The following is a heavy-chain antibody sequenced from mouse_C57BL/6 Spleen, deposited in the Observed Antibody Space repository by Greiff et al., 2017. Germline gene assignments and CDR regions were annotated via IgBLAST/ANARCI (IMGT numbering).Heavy chain of an antibody. CDR3: ARCAIYYRKDFDH. V-gene: IGHV1-26*01. D-gene: IGHD2-12*01. CDR2: INPNNGGT. J-gene: IGHJ2*01. CDR1: GYTFTDYY. Sequence: EVQLQQSGPELVKPGASVKISCKASGYTFTDYYMNWVKQSHGKSLEWIGDINPNNGGTSYNQKFKGKATLTVDKSSSTAYMELRSLTSEDSAVYYGARCAIYYRKDFDHWGQGTTRTVSS.